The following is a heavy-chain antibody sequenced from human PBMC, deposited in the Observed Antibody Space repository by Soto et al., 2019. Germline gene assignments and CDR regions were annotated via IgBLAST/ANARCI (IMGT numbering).Heavy chain of an antibody. CDR1: GGTFSSYA. V-gene: IGHV1-69*13. CDR2: IIPIFGTA. J-gene: IGHJ4*02. Sequence: SVKVSCKASGGTFSSYAISWVRQAPGQGLEWMGGIIPIFGTANYAQKFQGRVTITADESTSTAYMELSSLRSEDTAVYYCARARRNCGGDCYSFDYWGPGTLVTVSS. D-gene: IGHD2-21*02. CDR3: ARARRNCGGDCYSFDY.